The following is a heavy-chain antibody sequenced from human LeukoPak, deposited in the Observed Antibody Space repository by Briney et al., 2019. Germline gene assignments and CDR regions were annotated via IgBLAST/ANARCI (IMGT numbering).Heavy chain of an antibody. CDR1: GYTFTSYD. D-gene: IGHD3-16*01. J-gene: IGHJ4*02. CDR3: ARVKGGAAHLFDY. Sequence: GASVKVSCKASGYTFTSYDINWVRQATGQGLEWMGIINPSGGSTSYAQKFQGRVTMTRDMSTSTVYMELSSLRSEDTAVYYCARVKGGAAHLFDYWGQGTLVTVSS. CDR2: INPSGGST. V-gene: IGHV1-46*01.